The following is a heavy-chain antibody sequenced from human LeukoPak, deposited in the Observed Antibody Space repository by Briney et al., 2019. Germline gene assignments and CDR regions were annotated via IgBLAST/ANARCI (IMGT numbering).Heavy chain of an antibody. J-gene: IGHJ5*01. Sequence: GGSLRLSCAATGFTFSTYTMYWVRHPPGKGLEWVSIIGSSGGGIHYADSVKGRFTISRDNSKNALYLQMNSLRVEDTAVYYCAIDPNWGTHSRGQGVLVTVSS. CDR3: AIDPNWGTHS. CDR1: GFTFSTYT. V-gene: IGHV3-23*01. D-gene: IGHD7-27*01. CDR2: IGSSGGGI.